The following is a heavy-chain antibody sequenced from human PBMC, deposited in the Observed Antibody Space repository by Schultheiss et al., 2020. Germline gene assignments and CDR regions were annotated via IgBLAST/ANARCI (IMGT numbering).Heavy chain of an antibody. J-gene: IGHJ4*02. CDR2: IYYSGST. Sequence: SATLSLTCTVSGGSISSGGYYWSWIRQHPGKGLEWIGYIYYSGSTNYNPSLKSRVTISVDTSKNQFSLKLSSVTAADTAVYYCARSDGGDLDYWGQGTLVTVAS. V-gene: IGHV4-61*08. D-gene: IGHD4-23*01. CDR1: GGSISSGGYY. CDR3: ARSDGGDLDY.